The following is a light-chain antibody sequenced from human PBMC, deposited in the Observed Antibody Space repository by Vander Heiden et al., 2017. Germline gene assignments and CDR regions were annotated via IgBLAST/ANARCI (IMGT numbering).Light chain of an antibody. V-gene: IGKV3-11*01. J-gene: IGKJ2*01. Sequence: EIVLTQSPATLSLSPGERATLSCRASQSVSSYLAWYQQKPGQAPRLLIYDASNRATGIPARFSGSGSGTDFTLTISSLEPEDFAVYYCQQRSNWPSSYTFGQGIKLEIK. CDR2: DAS. CDR3: QQRSNWPSSYT. CDR1: QSVSSY.